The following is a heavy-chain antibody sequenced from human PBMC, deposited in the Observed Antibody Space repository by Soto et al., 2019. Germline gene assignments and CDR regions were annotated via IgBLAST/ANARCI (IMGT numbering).Heavy chain of an antibody. V-gene: IGHV4-31*03. Sequence: QVRLQASGPGLVQPSQTLSLTCTVSGGSISSGTYSWSWIRRHPGNGLECIGYIYYTGSPHFNPSLNSRVTLSVVTSKPQFTLKRPSVTAADKAVYYCATEESGHSWFDPRGQCSLVTVSS. CDR3: ATEESGHSWFDP. J-gene: IGHJ5*02. CDR2: IYYTGSP. D-gene: IGHD1-1*01. CDR1: GGSISSGTYS.